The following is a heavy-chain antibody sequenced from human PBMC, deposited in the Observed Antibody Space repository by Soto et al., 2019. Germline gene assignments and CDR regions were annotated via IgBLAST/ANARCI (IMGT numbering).Heavy chain of an antibody. Sequence: PSQTLSLTCAISGDSVSSNSAAWNWIRQSPSRGLEWLGRTYYRSKWYNDYAVSVKSRITINPDTSKNQFSLQLNSVTPEDTAVYYCARDIASPSDYYYYYGMDVWGQGTTVTVSS. V-gene: IGHV6-1*01. CDR1: GDSVSSNSAA. CDR3: ARDIASPSDYYYYYGMDV. J-gene: IGHJ6*02. CDR2: TYYRSKWYN.